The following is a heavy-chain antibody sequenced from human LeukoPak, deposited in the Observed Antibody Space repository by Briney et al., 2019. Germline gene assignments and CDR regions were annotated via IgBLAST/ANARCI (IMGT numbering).Heavy chain of an antibody. CDR2: IYHSGGT. CDR1: GGSISSGGYS. V-gene: IGHV4-30-2*01. D-gene: IGHD3-16*01. J-gene: IGHJ3*02. CDR3: AREITGADAFDI. Sequence: PSETLSLTCAVSGGSISSGGYSWSWIRQPPGKGLEWIGYIYHSGGTYYNPSLKSRVTISVDRSKNQFSLKLSSVTAADTAVYYCAREITGADAFDIWGQGTMVTVSS.